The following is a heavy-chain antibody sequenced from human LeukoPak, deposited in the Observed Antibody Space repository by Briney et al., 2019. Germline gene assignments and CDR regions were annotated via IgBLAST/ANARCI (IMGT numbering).Heavy chain of an antibody. D-gene: IGHD2-2*01. CDR3: ARDRCNSTNCSARAAFDI. Sequence: PSETLSLTCTVSGGSISNYYWSWIRQPAGKGLEWIGRIYTSGSTNYNPSLESRVTMSVDTSKKQFSLILSSVTAADTAVYYCARDRCNSTNCSARAAFDIWGQGTMVTVSS. CDR1: GGSISNYY. J-gene: IGHJ3*02. V-gene: IGHV4-4*07. CDR2: IYTSGST.